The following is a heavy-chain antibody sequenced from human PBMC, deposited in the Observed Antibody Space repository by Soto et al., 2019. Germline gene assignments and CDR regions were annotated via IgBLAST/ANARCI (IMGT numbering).Heavy chain of an antibody. CDR2: IWYDGSNK. V-gene: IGHV3-33*01. CDR3: ASGGRNAYGDYGGFGP. D-gene: IGHD4-17*01. J-gene: IGHJ5*02. Sequence: QVQLVESGGGVVQPGRSLRLSCAASGFTFSSYGMHWVRQAPGKGLEWVAVIWYDGSNKYYADSVKGRFTISRDNSKNTLDRQTNSLRAEYTAVYHCASGGRNAYGDYGGFGPWGQGTLGTVSS. CDR1: GFTFSSYG.